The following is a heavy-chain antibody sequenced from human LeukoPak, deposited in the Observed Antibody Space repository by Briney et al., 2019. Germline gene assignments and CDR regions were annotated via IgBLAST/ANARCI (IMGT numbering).Heavy chain of an antibody. D-gene: IGHD3-10*01. CDR3: ARERVGYYYGSGSSGGRYYYYGMDV. CDR2: ISYDGSNK. Sequence: QAGGSLRLSCAASGFTFSSYAMHWVRQAPGKGLEWVAVISYDGSNKYYADSVKGRFTISRDNSKNTLYLQMNSLRAEDTAVYYCARERVGYYYGSGSSGGRYYYYGMDVWGQGTTVTVSS. V-gene: IGHV3-30-3*01. J-gene: IGHJ6*02. CDR1: GFTFSSYA.